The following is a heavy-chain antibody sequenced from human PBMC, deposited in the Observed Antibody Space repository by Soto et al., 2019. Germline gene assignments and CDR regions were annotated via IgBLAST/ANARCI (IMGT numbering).Heavy chain of an antibody. CDR3: ARDEVIPWYGMDV. CDR1: GGTFSSYA. J-gene: IGHJ6*02. CDR2: IIPIFGNT. D-gene: IGHD3-16*02. V-gene: IGHV1-69*05. Sequence: ASVKVSCKASGGTFSSYAISWVRQAPGQGLEWMGGIIPIFGNTKYAQKFQGRVTITRDKSTSTAYMELSSLRSEDTAVYYCARDEVIPWYGMDVWGQGTTVTVS.